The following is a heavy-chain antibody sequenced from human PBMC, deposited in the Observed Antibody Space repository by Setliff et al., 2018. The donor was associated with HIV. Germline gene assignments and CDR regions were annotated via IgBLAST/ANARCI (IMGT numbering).Heavy chain of an antibody. CDR2: INPSGGST. J-gene: IGHJ5*02. Sequence: GASVKVSCKASGYTFNTYSINWVRQAPGQGLEWMGIINPSGGSTSYAQRFQGRLTVTTDTSTSTVYLELRLLTSYDTAIYYCAREGHLAAPGSTEFDPWGQGTLVTV. D-gene: IGHD6-13*01. V-gene: IGHV1-46*02. CDR3: AREGHLAAPGSTEFDP. CDR1: GYTFNTYS.